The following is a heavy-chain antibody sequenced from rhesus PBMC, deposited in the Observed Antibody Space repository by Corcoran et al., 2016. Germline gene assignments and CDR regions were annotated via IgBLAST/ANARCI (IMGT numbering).Heavy chain of an antibody. CDR2: IYGSGRST. D-gene: IGHD6-13*01. V-gene: IGHV4S11*01. Sequence: QVQLQESGPGLVKPLETLSLTCAVSGGSISSNYWSWIRQPPGKGLEWIGYIYGSGRSTNYNPSLKSRVTLSVDTSKNQFSLKLSAVTAADTAVYYCVREAVAAGAFDYWGQGVLVTVSS. CDR1: GGSISSNY. CDR3: VREAVAAGAFDY. J-gene: IGHJ4*01.